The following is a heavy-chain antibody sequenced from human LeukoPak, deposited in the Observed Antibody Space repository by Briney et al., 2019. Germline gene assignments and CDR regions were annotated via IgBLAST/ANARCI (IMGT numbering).Heavy chain of an antibody. J-gene: IGHJ4*02. D-gene: IGHD6-19*01. CDR3: ARHLGGAVAGSTDY. V-gene: IGHV5-51*01. CDR1: GYSFTNYW. CDR2: IYPGDSDT. Sequence: GESLKISCKGSGYSFTNYWIACLRQMPGKGLEWMGIIYPGDSDTSYSPSFQGQVTISADKSISTAYLQWSTLKASDTAMYYCARHLGGAVAGSTDYWGQGTLVTVSS.